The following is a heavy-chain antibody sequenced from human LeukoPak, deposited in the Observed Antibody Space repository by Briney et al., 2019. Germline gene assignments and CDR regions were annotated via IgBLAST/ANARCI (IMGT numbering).Heavy chain of an antibody. CDR3: ARGGTTQGYYFDY. Sequence: SVKVSCKASVSTFSSYAISWVRHAPGQGLEWVGRNISILGIANYDQKFQGRVTITADKSTSTAYMELSSLRSEDTAVYYCARGGTTQGYYFDYWGQGTLVTVSS. CDR1: VSTFSSYA. J-gene: IGHJ4*02. CDR2: NISILGIA. V-gene: IGHV1-69*04. D-gene: IGHD1-1*01.